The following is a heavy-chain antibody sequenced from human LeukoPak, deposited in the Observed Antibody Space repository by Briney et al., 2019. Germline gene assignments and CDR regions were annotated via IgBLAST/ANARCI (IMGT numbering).Heavy chain of an antibody. V-gene: IGHV1-46*01. CDR3: ARDNSVEDTAWWFDP. J-gene: IGHJ5*02. D-gene: IGHD4-23*01. CDR2: INPSGGST. CDR1: GYTFTGYY. Sequence: ASVKVSYKASGYTFTGYYMHWVRQAPGQGLEWMGIINPSGGSTSYAQKFQGRVTMTRDMSTSTDYMELSSLRSEDTAVYYCARDNSVEDTAWWFDPWGQGTLVTVSS.